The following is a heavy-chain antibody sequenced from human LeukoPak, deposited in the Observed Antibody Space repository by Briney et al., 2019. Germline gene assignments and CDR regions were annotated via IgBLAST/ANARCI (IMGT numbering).Heavy chain of an antibody. CDR3: AAKLGILTYFDY. J-gene: IGHJ4*02. CDR1: GFPFSSYA. V-gene: IGHV3-23*01. Sequence: PGGSLRLSCAASGFPFSSYAMSWVRQAPGKGLEWVSAITGSGGSTYYADSVKGRFTISRDNSKNTLYLQMNSLRAEDTAVYYCAAKLGILTYFDYWGQGTLVTVSS. CDR2: ITGSGGST. D-gene: IGHD7-27*01.